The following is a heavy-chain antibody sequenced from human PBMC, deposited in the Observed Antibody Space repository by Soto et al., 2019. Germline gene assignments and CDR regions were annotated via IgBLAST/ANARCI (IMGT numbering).Heavy chain of an antibody. CDR2: IIPIFGTA. Sequence: SVKVSCKASGGTFSSYAISWVRQAPGQGLEWMGGIIPIFGTANYAQKFQGRVTITADKSTSTAYMELSSLRSEDTAVYYCATRYSSSSYYYYYGMDVWGQGTTVTVSS. D-gene: IGHD6-6*01. J-gene: IGHJ6*02. CDR3: ATRYSSSSYYYYYGMDV. V-gene: IGHV1-69*06. CDR1: GGTFSSYA.